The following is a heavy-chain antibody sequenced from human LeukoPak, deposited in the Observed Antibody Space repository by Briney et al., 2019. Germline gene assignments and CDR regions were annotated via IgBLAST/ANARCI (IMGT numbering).Heavy chain of an antibody. CDR1: GFTFSSYA. J-gene: IGHJ4*02. CDR2: IIGSGGST. Sequence: GGSLRLSCAASGFTFSSYAMSWVRQAPGKGLEWVSAIIGSGGSTYYADSVKGRFTISRDNSKNTLYLQMNSLRAEDTAVYYCAKELDSGWGKAAAGKNPLDYWGQGTLVTVSS. V-gene: IGHV3-23*01. D-gene: IGHD6-13*01. CDR3: AKELDSGWGKAAAGKNPLDY.